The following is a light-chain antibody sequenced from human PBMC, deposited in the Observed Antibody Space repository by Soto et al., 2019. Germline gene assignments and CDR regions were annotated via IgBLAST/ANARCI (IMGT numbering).Light chain of an antibody. CDR2: RNS. V-gene: IGLV1-47*01. J-gene: IGLJ2*01. CDR1: SSSIGSNY. CDR3: AAWDDSLSGVV. Sequence: QSVVTQPPSASGTPGQRVTISCSGSSSSIGSNYVYWYQQLPGTVPQLLIYRNSERPSGVPDRFSGSKSGTSASLAISGLRSEDEADYYCAAWDDSLSGVVFGGGTQLTVL.